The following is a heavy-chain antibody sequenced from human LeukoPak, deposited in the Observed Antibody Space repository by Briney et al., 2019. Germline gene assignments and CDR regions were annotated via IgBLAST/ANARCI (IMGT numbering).Heavy chain of an antibody. V-gene: IGHV4-4*07. CDR3: ARGGSNYSGYFQD. J-gene: IGHJ1*01. CDR1: GGSIRNDY. CDR2: IYDNENT. D-gene: IGHD2-15*01. Sequence: SETLSLTCTVSGGSIRNDYWSWIRQPAGKGLEWIGRIYDNENTNYNPSLKSRVTMSVDTSKNQFSLKLSSVTAADTAVYYCARGGSNYSGYFQDWGQGTLVTVSS.